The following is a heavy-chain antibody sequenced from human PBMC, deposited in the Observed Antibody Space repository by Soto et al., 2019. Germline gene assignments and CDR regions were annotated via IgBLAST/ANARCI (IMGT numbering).Heavy chain of an antibody. D-gene: IGHD1-20*01. CDR1: GGAFTNYS. Sequence: QVQLLQSGAEVKKPGSSVKVSCKVSGGAFTNYSLNWVRHAPGQGLEWLGGIIPLHNTSNYSLKLLGRGSVTADISSNTVYMRLSGLTSDDTATYYCAIWSTWNPLYYRGMDVWGQGTTVTVSS. J-gene: IGHJ6*02. CDR3: AIWSTWNPLYYRGMDV. V-gene: IGHV1-69*06. CDR2: IIPLHNTS.